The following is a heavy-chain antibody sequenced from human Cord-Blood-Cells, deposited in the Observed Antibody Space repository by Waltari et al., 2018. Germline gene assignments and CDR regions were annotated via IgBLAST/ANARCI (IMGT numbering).Heavy chain of an antibody. Sequence: EVQLVESGGGLVQPGGSLRLSCAASGFTFSSYWMGWVRQAPGKGLEWVAKLKEEGRGEYYVGFLKGRFTLSQRKGQDPMYSPIKSLGAEDTAVYYLAGEGALNNWSAGLGYRGQGTLVTVSS. D-gene: IGHD1-20*01. CDR1: GFTFSSYW. J-gene: IGHJ4*02. CDR2: LKEEGRGE. CDR3: AGEGALNNWSAGLGY. V-gene: IGHV3-7*01.